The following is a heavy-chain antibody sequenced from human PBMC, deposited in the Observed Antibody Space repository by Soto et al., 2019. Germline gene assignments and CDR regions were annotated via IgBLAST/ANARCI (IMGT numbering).Heavy chain of an antibody. V-gene: IGHV1-18*04. CDR2: ISAYNVNT. D-gene: IGHD1-26*01. Sequence: GAPVKVSCKDSGYTFTSYGISWVRRAPGQGLEWMGWISAYNVNTNYAQKLQGRVTTTTDTSTSTAYMELRSLRSDDTAVYYCARVAWELVGDYWGQGTLVTVSS. CDR1: GYTFTSYG. CDR3: ARVAWELVGDY. J-gene: IGHJ4*02.